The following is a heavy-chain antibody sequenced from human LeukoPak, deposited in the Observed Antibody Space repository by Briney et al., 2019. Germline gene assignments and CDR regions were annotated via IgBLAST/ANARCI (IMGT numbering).Heavy chain of an antibody. CDR2: IKTDGSEK. D-gene: IGHD2-21*02. CDR1: GFTFSNYW. J-gene: IGHJ3*02. Sequence: GGLRLSCEGSGFTFSNYWMTWVRQAPGKGLEWVANIKTDGSEKHYADSVEGRFTISRDNAKNSLYLQMNSLRAEDTAVYYCARDLDTYVVLTAYDTFDIWGQGTMVTVSS. CDR3: ARDLDTYVVLTAYDTFDI. V-gene: IGHV3-7*01.